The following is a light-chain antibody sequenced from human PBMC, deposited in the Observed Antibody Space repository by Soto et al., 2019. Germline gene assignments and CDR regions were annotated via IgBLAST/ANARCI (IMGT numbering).Light chain of an antibody. Sequence: QSALTQPASVSGSPGQSITISCTGTSSDVGSYNYVSLYQQHPGKAPKLMIYEVSNRPSGVSNRFSGSKSGNTASLTISGLQAEDEADYYCNSYTSTNTWVFGTGTKVTVL. CDR2: EVS. V-gene: IGLV2-14*01. CDR1: SSDVGSYNY. CDR3: NSYTSTNTWV. J-gene: IGLJ1*01.